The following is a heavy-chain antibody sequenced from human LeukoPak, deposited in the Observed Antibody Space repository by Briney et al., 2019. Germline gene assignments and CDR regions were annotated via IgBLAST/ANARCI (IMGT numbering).Heavy chain of an antibody. CDR1: GFTFRSYR. D-gene: IGHD3-10*01. V-gene: IGHV3-48*01. CDR3: ARDISQPGAQGY. Sequence: GGSLRLSCAASGFTFRSYRMNWVRQAPGKGLEWVSYISSSSSTTYYADAVKGRFTISRDNAKNSLYLQMNSLRAEDTAVYYCARDISQPGAQGYWGQGTLVTVPS. J-gene: IGHJ4*02. CDR2: ISSSSSTT.